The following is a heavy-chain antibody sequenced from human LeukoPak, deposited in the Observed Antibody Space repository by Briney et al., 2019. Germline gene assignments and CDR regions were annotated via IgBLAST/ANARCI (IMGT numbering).Heavy chain of an antibody. J-gene: IGHJ4*02. CDR1: GYTLTELS. CDR3: ASSPGTAMVTYY. CDR2: FDPEDGET. Sequence: GASVKVSCKVSGYTLTELSMHWVRQAPGKGLEWMGGFDPEDGETIYAQKFQGRVTMTRDTSTSTVYMELSSLRSEDTAVYYCASSPGTAMVTYYWSQGTLVTVSS. V-gene: IGHV1-24*01. D-gene: IGHD5-18*01.